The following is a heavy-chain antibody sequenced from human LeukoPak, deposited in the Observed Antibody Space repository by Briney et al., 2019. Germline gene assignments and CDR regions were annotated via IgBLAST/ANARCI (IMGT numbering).Heavy chain of an antibody. Sequence: PGGSLRLSCAASGFTFSSYGMHWVRQAPGKGLEWVAVIWYDGSNKYYADSVKGRFTISRDNSKNTLYLQMNSLRAEDTAVYYCAKLSYYDTEDYWGQGTLVTVSS. J-gene: IGHJ4*02. V-gene: IGHV3-33*06. D-gene: IGHD3-22*01. CDR3: AKLSYYDTEDY. CDR1: GFTFSSYG. CDR2: IWYDGSNK.